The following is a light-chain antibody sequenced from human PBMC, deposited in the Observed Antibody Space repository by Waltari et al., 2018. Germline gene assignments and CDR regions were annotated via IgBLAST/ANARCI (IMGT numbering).Light chain of an antibody. J-gene: IGKJ2*01. CDR3: QQRTNWSYT. Sequence: EIVLTQSPATLSLSPGDRATLSCRASQSVSRYLAWYQQKPGQAPRLLIFDASNRATGIPARFSASGSGTDFTLTISSLEPEDFAVYYCQQRTNWSYTFGQGTKLEIK. CDR1: QSVSRY. CDR2: DAS. V-gene: IGKV3-11*01.